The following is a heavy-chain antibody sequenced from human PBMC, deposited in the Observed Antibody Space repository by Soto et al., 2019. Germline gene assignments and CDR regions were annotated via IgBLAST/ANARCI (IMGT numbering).Heavy chain of an antibody. CDR1: GDSVSSNSAA. D-gene: IGHD3-3*01. V-gene: IGHV6-1*01. CDR3: ARDVRDYDFWSGYYRGHAFDI. J-gene: IGHJ3*02. Sequence: SQTLSLTCAISGDSVSSNSAAWNWIRQSPSRGLEWLGRTYYRSKWYNDYEVSVKSRITINPDTSKNQFSLQLNSVTPEDTAVYYCARDVRDYDFWSGYYRGHAFDIWGQGTMVTVSS. CDR2: TYYRSKWYN.